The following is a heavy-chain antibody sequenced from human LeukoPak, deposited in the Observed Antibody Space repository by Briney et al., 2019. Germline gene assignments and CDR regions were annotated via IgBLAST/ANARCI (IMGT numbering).Heavy chain of an antibody. D-gene: IGHD6-19*01. Sequence: ASVKVSCKASGYTFTSYAMHWVRQAPGQRLERMGWINAGNGNTKYSQKFQGRVTITRDTSASTAYMELSSPRSEDTAVYYCARDGRYSSGWFDYWGQGTLVTVSS. CDR3: ARDGRYSSGWFDY. J-gene: IGHJ5*01. V-gene: IGHV1-3*01. CDR1: GYTFTSYA. CDR2: INAGNGNT.